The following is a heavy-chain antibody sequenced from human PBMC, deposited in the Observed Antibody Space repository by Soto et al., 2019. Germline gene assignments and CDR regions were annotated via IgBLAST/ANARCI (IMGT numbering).Heavy chain of an antibody. CDR2: IYYSGST. V-gene: IGHV4-30-4*01. CDR1: GGSISSGDYY. Sequence: SETLSLTCTVSGGSISSGDYYWSWIRQPPGKGLEWIGYIYYSGSTYYNPSLKSRVTISVDTSKNQFSLKLSSVTAADTAVYYCARHSGYDLLVYFDCWGQGTLVTVSS. J-gene: IGHJ4*02. D-gene: IGHD5-12*01. CDR3: ARHSGYDLLVYFDC.